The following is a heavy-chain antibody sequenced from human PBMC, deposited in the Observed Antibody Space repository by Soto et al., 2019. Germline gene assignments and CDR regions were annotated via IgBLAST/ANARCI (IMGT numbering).Heavy chain of an antibody. CDR2: INPISGGT. D-gene: IGHD3-10*01. V-gene: IGHV1-2*04. Sequence: GASVKVSCKASGYAFTGYYINWVRQAPGQALEWMGWINPISGGTNYAQKLQGWVTMNRDTSISTAYMELSRLRSDDSAVYYCARDRLVGGSFDYWGQGTLVTVSS. CDR1: GYAFTGYY. CDR3: ARDRLVGGSFDY. J-gene: IGHJ4*02.